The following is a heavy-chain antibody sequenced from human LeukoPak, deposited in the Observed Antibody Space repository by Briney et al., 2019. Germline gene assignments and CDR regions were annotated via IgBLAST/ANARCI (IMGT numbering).Heavy chain of an antibody. V-gene: IGHV4-4*02. CDR2: INHSGST. CDR1: GGSISSSNW. CDR3: ARKRLYSSSWYGQNWFDP. D-gene: IGHD6-13*01. Sequence: PSGTLSLTCAVSGGSISSSNWWSWVRQPPGKGLEWIGEINHSGSTNYNPSLKSRVTISVDTSKNQFSLKLSSVTAADTAVYYCARKRLYSSSWYGQNWFDPWGQGTLVTVSS. J-gene: IGHJ5*02.